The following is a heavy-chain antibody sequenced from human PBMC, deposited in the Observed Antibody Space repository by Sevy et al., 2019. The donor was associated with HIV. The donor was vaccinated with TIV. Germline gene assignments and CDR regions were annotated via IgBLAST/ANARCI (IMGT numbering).Heavy chain of an antibody. V-gene: IGHV1-2*02. CDR1: GYTFTAYY. CDR3: ARDRGGGCNFAY. D-gene: IGHD3-10*01. Sequence: ASVKVSCKASGYTFTAYYMHWVRQAPGQGLEWMGWINPNSGDTNYAQKFQGRVTMTRDTSISTAYMELSRLRSDDTAVYYCARDRGGGCNFAYWGQGTLVTVSS. J-gene: IGHJ4*02. CDR2: INPNSGDT.